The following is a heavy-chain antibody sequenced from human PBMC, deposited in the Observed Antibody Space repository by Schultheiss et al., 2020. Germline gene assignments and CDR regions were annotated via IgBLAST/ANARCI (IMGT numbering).Heavy chain of an antibody. D-gene: IGHD1-1*01. Sequence: SQTLSLTCAVSGGSISSGGYSWSWIRQPPGKGLEWIGSIYYSGSTYYNPSLKSRVTISVDTSKNQFSLQLNSVTPEDTAVYYCARDWNDAVYYFDYWGQGTLVTVSS. V-gene: IGHV4-39*07. CDR1: GGSISSGGYS. CDR2: IYYSGST. J-gene: IGHJ4*02. CDR3: ARDWNDAVYYFDY.